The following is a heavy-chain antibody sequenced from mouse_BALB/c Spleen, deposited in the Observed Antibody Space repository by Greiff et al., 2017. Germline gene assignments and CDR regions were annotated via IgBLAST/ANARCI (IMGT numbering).Heavy chain of an antibody. Sequence: EVHLVESGGDLVKPGGSLKLSCAASGFTFSSYGMSWVRQTPDKRLEWVATISSGGSYTYYPDSVKGRFTISRDNAKNTLYLQMSSLKSEDTAMYYCARHDYYGSSFDYWGQGTTLTVSS. D-gene: IGHD1-1*01. V-gene: IGHV5-6*01. J-gene: IGHJ2*01. CDR3: ARHDYYGSSFDY. CDR1: GFTFSSYG. CDR2: ISSGGSYT.